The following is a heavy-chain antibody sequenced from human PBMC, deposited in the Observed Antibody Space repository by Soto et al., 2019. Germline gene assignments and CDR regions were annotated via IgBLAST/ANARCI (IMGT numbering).Heavy chain of an antibody. CDR1: GGSISSGDYY. CDR3: ARETSTSNTSDY. J-gene: IGHJ4*02. V-gene: IGHV4-30-4*01. CDR2: IYYSGST. Sequence: PSETLSLTCTVSGGSISSGDYYWSWIRQPPGKGLEWIGYIYYSGSTYYNPSLKSRVTISVDTSKNQFSLKLSSVTAADTAVYYCARETSTSNTSDYWGQGNLVTVSS. D-gene: IGHD2-2*01.